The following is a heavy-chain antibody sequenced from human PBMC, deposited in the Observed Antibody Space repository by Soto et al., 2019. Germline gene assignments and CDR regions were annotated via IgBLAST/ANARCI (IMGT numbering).Heavy chain of an antibody. CDR2: ISSNGGST. Sequence: GGSLRLSCAASGFTSSSYAIHWVRQAPGKGLEYVSAISSNGGSTYYANSVKGRFTISRDNSKNTLYLQMGSLRAEDMAVYYCARVKYCSGGSCYGPAIDYWGQGTLVTVSS. J-gene: IGHJ4*02. CDR3: ARVKYCSGGSCYGPAIDY. V-gene: IGHV3-64*01. CDR1: GFTSSSYA. D-gene: IGHD2-15*01.